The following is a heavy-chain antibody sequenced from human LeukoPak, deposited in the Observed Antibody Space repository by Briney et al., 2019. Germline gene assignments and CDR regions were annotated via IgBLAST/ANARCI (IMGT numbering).Heavy chain of an antibody. J-gene: IGHJ6*03. CDR2: ISPSGDIT. Sequence: GGSLRLSCAASGFHFSAHGMNWIRQAPGKGLEWVSGISPSGDITYYADSVMGRFTISRDNRKSTVSLQMNSLKTEDTAVYYCAREGYGRLRYFAGYYYYMDVWGKGTTVTISS. CDR1: GFHFSAHG. V-gene: IGHV3-23*01. D-gene: IGHD3-9*01. CDR3: AREGYGRLRYFAGYYYYMDV.